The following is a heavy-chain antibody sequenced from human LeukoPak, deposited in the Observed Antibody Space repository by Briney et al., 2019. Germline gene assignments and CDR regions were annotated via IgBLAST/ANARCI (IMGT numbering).Heavy chain of an antibody. Sequence: PGGSPRLSCAASGFTVGSNYMSWVRQAPGKGLEWVSVIYSGGSTYYADSVKGRFTISRDNSKNMLYLQMNSLRAEDTAVYYCARGGGYSGPTAYWGQGTLVTVSS. CDR2: IYSGGST. CDR3: ARGGGYSGPTAY. J-gene: IGHJ4*02. CDR1: GFTVGSNY. V-gene: IGHV3-53*01. D-gene: IGHD5-12*01.